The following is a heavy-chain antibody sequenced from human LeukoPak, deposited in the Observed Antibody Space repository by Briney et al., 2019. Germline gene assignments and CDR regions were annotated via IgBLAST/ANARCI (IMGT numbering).Heavy chain of an antibody. V-gene: IGHV4-59*01. CDR3: ARGVGYGDSRHFDR. CDR2: IYNYGST. D-gene: IGHD4-17*01. CDR1: GASITSYY. J-gene: IGHJ4*01. Sequence: SETLSLTCAVSGASITSYYWSWIRQYPGKGLEWIGYIYNYGSTKYEPSLKSRVTISEDTAKNQFSLNLKSVTAADTAVYYCARGVGYGDSRHFDRWGHGILVTVTS.